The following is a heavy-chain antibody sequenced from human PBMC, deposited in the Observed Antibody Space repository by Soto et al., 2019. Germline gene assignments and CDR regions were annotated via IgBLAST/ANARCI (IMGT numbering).Heavy chain of an antibody. CDR1: GYTFTSYG. J-gene: IGHJ4*02. CDR3: SSGSEYDLPYY. CDR2: ISAYNGNT. V-gene: IGHV1-18*01. Sequence: ASVKGLCKASGYTFTSYGISWVRQAPGQGLEWMGWISAYNGNTNYAQKLQGRVTMTTDTSTSTAYMELSSLRSEDTAVFYCSSGSEYDLPYYLGQRTAVPVSA. D-gene: IGHD3-3*01.